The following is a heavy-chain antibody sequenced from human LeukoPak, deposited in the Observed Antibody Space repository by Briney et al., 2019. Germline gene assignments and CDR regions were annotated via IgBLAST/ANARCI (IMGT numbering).Heavy chain of an antibody. Sequence: ASVKVSCKASGGTLSSYAIRWVRQAPGQGLEWMGGIIPIIGTANYAQKFQGRVTITADQSTSTAYMELSSLRSEDTAVYYCARGAVVPLDSGHRGSFDIWGQGRMVTVSS. J-gene: IGHJ3*02. CDR2: IIPIIGTA. V-gene: IGHV1-69*13. CDR1: GGTLSSYA. CDR3: ARGAVVPLDSGHRGSFDI. D-gene: IGHD3-9*01.